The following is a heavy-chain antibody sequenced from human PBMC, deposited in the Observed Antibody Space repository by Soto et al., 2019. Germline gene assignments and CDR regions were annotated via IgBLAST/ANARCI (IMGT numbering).Heavy chain of an antibody. V-gene: IGHV1-24*01. Sequence: ASVKVSFTVSGYTLTELSMHWVRQAPGKGLEWMGGFDPEDGETIYAQKFQGRVTMTEDTSTDTAYMELSSLRSEDTAVYYCATDVKYCSGGSCYSGWDYWGQGTLVTVSS. J-gene: IGHJ4*02. D-gene: IGHD2-15*01. CDR3: ATDVKYCSGGSCYSGWDY. CDR2: FDPEDGET. CDR1: GYTLTELS.